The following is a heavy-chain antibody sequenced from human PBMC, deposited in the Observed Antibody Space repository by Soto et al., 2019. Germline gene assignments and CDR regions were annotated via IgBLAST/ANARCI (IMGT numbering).Heavy chain of an antibody. J-gene: IGHJ3*02. D-gene: IGHD5-12*01. CDR3: ARYGDSGYDYVYLGTKSSNSAFDI. V-gene: IGHV1-3*01. Sequence: GASVKVSCKASGYTFTDYAIHWVRQAPGQRPEWMGWINAGNGNTRYSQKFQGRVTITRDTSASTAYMELSSLRSEDTAVYYCARYGDSGYDYVYLGTKSSNSAFDIWGQGTMVTVSS. CDR2: INAGNGNT. CDR1: GYTFTDYA.